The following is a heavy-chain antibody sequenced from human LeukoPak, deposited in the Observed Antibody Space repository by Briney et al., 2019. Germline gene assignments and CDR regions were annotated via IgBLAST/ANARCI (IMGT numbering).Heavy chain of an antibody. J-gene: IGHJ4*02. Sequence: ASVKVSCKASGYTFTAYEMHWVRQAPGQGLEYVGWINPKNGGTNSAQNFQGRVTMTWDTSVSTVYMELSRLRSDDTAVYYCAREEDCGTARCSNDHWGQGTLVTVSS. CDR3: AREEDCGTARCSNDH. CDR1: GYTFTAYE. CDR2: INPKNGGT. V-gene: IGHV1-2*02. D-gene: IGHD1-1*01.